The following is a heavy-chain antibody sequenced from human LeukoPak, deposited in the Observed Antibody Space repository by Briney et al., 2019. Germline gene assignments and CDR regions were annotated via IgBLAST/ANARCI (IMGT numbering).Heavy chain of an antibody. CDR1: GYTFTGYY. CDR2: INPNSGGT. Sequence: GASVKVSCKASGYTFTGYYMHWVRQAPGQGLEWMGWINPNSGGTNYAQKFQGTVTMTRDTSISTAYMELSRLRSDDTAVYYCARVTYYYGSGGLDGMDVWGQGTTVTVSS. CDR3: ARVTYYYGSGGLDGMDV. D-gene: IGHD3-10*01. J-gene: IGHJ6*02. V-gene: IGHV1-2*02.